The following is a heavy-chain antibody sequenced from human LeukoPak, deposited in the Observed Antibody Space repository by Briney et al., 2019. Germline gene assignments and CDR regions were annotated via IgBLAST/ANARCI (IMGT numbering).Heavy chain of an antibody. V-gene: IGHV3-15*01. D-gene: IGHD2-21*01. CDR2: IRRKTDGETT. CDR1: GFTFSSYA. Sequence: GGSLRLSCAASGFTFSSYAMSWVRQAPGKGLEWVGRIRRKTDGETTDHAAPVKGRFTISRDDSKNTLYLQMNSLKTEDTAVYYCVTDLVIKGYFDYWGQGALVTVSS. J-gene: IGHJ4*02. CDR3: VTDLVIKGYFDY.